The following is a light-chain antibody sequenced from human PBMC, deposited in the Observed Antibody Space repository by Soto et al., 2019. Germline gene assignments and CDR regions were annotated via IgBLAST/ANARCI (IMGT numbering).Light chain of an antibody. CDR2: AAS. CDR1: QDISND. CDR3: QQSFTTLPLT. V-gene: IGKV1-39*01. J-gene: IGKJ4*01. Sequence: IQLTQSPSPLSASVGDRITITCRASQDISNDLGWFQQKPGKAPKLLIYAASILQTGVPSRFSGSGSGTDFTLTISSLQPEDFATYFCQQSFTTLPLTFGGGTKVDIK.